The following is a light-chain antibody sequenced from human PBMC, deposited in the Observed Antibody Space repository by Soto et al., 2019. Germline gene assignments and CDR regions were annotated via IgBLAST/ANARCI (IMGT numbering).Light chain of an antibody. CDR3: HQRQSWPRT. J-gene: IGKJ1*01. Sequence: IVLTQSPATLSSFPGDRVTLSCRASQAVNTRLSWYQHKPGQAPRLLIYLASNRAAGVPARFSGSGSGTDFTLTISDVEPEDFAVYYCHQRQSWPRTFGQGTQVDIK. CDR1: QAVNTR. V-gene: IGKV3D-11*03. CDR2: LAS.